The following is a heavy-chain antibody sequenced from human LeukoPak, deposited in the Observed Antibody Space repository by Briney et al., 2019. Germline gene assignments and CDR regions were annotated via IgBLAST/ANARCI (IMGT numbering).Heavy chain of an antibody. D-gene: IGHD2-21*02. CDR1: GGSFSTYY. CDR3: ARGGFYCGGDCYVDY. Sequence: PSETLPLTCAVYGGSFSTYYWSWIRQPPGKGLEWIGEINHSGSTNYNLSLKSRVTISVDTSKNQFSLKLSSVTAADTAVYYCARGGFYCGGDCYVDYWGQGTLVTVSS. V-gene: IGHV4-34*01. J-gene: IGHJ4*02. CDR2: INHSGST.